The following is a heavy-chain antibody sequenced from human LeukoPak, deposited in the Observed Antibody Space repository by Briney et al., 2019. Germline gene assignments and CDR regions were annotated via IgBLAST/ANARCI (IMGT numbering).Heavy chain of an antibody. J-gene: IGHJ4*02. Sequence: GGSLRLSCAASGFTFSDYYMSWIRQAPGKGLEWVSYISSSGSTIYYADSVKGRFTISRDNAKNSLYLQMNSLKTEDTAVYYCMDSFLAAAGQYWGQGTLVTVSS. CDR2: ISSSGSTI. V-gene: IGHV3-11*01. CDR3: MDSFLAAAGQY. D-gene: IGHD6-13*01. CDR1: GFTFSDYY.